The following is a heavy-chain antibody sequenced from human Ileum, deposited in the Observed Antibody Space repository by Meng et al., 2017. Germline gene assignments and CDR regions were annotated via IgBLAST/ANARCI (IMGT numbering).Heavy chain of an antibody. J-gene: IGHJ4*02. V-gene: IGHV1-69*06. Sequence: QVQLVEAGVEVKKPGISVKVSCKADGYTFNNYPINWVRQAPGQGLEWMGAITPTSGTSNYAQTFQGRVTFIADKSTNTAYMELNSLKSEDTAVYYCARKGGFCDSDCYYLDFWGQGTLVTVSS. CDR3: ARKGGFCDSDCYYLDF. CDR1: GYTFNNYP. D-gene: IGHD2-21*02. CDR2: ITPTSGTS.